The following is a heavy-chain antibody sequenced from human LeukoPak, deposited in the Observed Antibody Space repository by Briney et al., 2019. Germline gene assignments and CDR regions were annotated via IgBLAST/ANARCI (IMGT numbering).Heavy chain of an antibody. CDR2: ISGSSGTI. J-gene: IGHJ6*03. CDR3: ARRSEFGVLYYMDV. V-gene: IGHV3-48*01. D-gene: IGHD3-16*01. Sequence: GGSLRLSCAASGSTFSTYSMNWVRQAPGKGLEWVSYISGSSGTIYYADSVKGRFTISRDSAKNSLYLQMNSLRAEDTAVYYCARRSEFGVLYYMDVWGKGTTVTVSS. CDR1: GSTFSTYS.